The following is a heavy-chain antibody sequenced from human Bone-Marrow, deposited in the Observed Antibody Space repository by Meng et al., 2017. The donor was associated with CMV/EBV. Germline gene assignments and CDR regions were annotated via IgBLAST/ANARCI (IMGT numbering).Heavy chain of an antibody. CDR3: ARSGRHYGPFDY. J-gene: IGHJ4*02. D-gene: IGHD3-16*01. V-gene: IGHV1-69*05. Sequence: SVKVSCKASGGSFSSYAISWVRQAPGQGLEWMGGIIPIFGTANYAQKFQGRVTITTDESTSTAYMELSSLRSEDTAVYYCARSGRHYGPFDYWGQGTLGTVSS. CDR2: IIPIFGTA. CDR1: GGSFSSYA.